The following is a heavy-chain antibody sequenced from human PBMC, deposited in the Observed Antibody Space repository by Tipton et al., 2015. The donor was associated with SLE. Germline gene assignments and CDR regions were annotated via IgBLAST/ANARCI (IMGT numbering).Heavy chain of an antibody. Sequence: GSLRLSCAASGFTFSSYAMHWVRQAPGKGLEYVSAISSNGGSTYYADSVKGRFTISRDNSKNTLYLQMNSLRAEDTAVYYCAKEGRWDKRAFDIWGQGTMVTVSS. J-gene: IGHJ3*02. CDR3: AKEGRWDKRAFDI. CDR1: GFTFSSYA. D-gene: IGHD1-26*01. V-gene: IGHV3-64*02. CDR2: ISSNGGST.